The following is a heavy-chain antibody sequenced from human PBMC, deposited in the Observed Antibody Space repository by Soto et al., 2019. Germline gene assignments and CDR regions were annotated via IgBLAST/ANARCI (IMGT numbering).Heavy chain of an antibody. CDR3: XXIGGGYDLXXXDY. V-gene: IGHV3-23*01. Sequence: EVQLLESGGGLVQPGGSLRLSCAASGFTFSSYAMSWVRQAPGKGLEWVSAISGRGSNTYYADSVKGRFTISRDNSKNTLYLXXNXXXXXXXXXXXXXXIGGGYDLXXXDYWGQXT. D-gene: IGHD5-12*01. CDR2: ISGRGSNT. J-gene: IGHJ4*02. CDR1: GFTFSSYA.